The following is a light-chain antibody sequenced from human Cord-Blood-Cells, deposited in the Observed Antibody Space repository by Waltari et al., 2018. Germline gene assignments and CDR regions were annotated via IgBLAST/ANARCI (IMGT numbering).Light chain of an antibody. CDR1: SPHIRSHY. CDR2: RYN. Sequence: QSVLTSQTSASGTPGQRAPISCSGSSPHIRSHYVHGNQHHPGAAPKLRSYRYNQRPSGVPDRFSCSKSGTSASLAISGLRSEDEADYYCAAWDDSLSGWVFGGGTKLTVL. CDR3: AAWDDSLSGWV. V-gene: IGLV1-47*01. J-gene: IGLJ3*02.